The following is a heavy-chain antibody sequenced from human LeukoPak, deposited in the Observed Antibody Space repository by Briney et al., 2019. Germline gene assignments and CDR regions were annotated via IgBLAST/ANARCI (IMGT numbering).Heavy chain of an antibody. Sequence: SETLSLTCAVYGGSFSGYYWSWIRQPPGKGLEWIGEINHGGSTNYNPSLKSRVTISVDTSKNQFSLKLSSVTAADTAVYYCARLPYYYGSGSSKYYFDYWGQGTLVTVSS. J-gene: IGHJ4*02. CDR1: GGSFSGYY. V-gene: IGHV4-34*01. CDR2: INHGGST. CDR3: ARLPYYYGSGSSKYYFDY. D-gene: IGHD3-10*01.